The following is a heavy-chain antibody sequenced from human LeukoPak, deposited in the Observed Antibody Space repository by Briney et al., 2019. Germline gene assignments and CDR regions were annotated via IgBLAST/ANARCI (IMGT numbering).Heavy chain of an antibody. Sequence: ASVKVSCKTSGYTFTSYFIHWVRQAPGQGLEWMGIINPSGGSTNYAQKFQGRVTMTRDTSTSTVYMELSSLRSEDTAVYYCATAKFGGNSYFDYWGQGTLVTVSS. D-gene: IGHD4-23*01. J-gene: IGHJ4*02. CDR2: INPSGGST. CDR1: GYTFTSYF. V-gene: IGHV1-46*01. CDR3: ATAKFGGNSYFDY.